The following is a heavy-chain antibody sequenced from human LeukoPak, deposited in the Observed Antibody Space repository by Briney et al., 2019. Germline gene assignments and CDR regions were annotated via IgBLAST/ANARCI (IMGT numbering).Heavy chain of an antibody. Sequence: GGSLRLSCAASGFTFSSYEMNWVRQAPGKGLEWVSYISSSGSTIYYADSVKGRFTISRDNAKNSLYLQMNSLRAEDTAVYYCARDRRSSSWYESVFDYWGQGTLVTVSS. D-gene: IGHD6-13*01. CDR3: ARDRRSSSWYESVFDY. CDR1: GFTFSSYE. CDR2: ISSSGSTI. V-gene: IGHV3-48*03. J-gene: IGHJ4*02.